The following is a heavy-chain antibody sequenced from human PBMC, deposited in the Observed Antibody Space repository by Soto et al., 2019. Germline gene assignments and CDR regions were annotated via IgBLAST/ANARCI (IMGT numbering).Heavy chain of an antibody. V-gene: IGHV4-31*11. CDR2: IFHTGHT. J-gene: IGHJ4*02. CDR3: ARAHDKYGGPFDN. CDR1: HGTMTSGGYY. Sequence: QVQLQESGPGLVKPSQTLSLTCAVSHGTMTSGGYYWSWIRQFPGKGMEWIGQIFHTGHTYYNPSLRSQFSMSVDTSRTKFSVMLSSVTAADTAVYFCARAHDKYGGPFDNWGQRILVTVSS. D-gene: IGHD5-12*01.